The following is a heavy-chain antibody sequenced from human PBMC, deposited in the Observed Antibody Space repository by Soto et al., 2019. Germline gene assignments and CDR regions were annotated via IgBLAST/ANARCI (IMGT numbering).Heavy chain of an antibody. D-gene: IGHD3-22*01. Sequence: SVKVSCKASGGTFSRYAINWVRQAPGQGLEWMGGIIPMFGTANYAQKFQGRVTITADESTNTGYMELRSLISEDTAVYYCARDGTLYDSSGYYYLYWGQGXLVTVHS. CDR2: IIPMFGTA. CDR1: GGTFSRYA. J-gene: IGHJ4*02. V-gene: IGHV1-69*13. CDR3: ARDGTLYDSSGYYYLY.